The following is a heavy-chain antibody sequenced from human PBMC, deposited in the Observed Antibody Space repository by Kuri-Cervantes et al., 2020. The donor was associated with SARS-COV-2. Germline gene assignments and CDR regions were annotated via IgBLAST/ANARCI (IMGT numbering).Heavy chain of an antibody. Sequence: SETLSLTCTVSGGSISSGGYYWSWIRQHPGKGLEWIGYIYYSGSTYYNPSLKSRVTISVDTSKNQFSLKLSSVTAADTAVYYCARDRPYSSSWYPDYWGQGTLVTVSS. D-gene: IGHD6-13*01. V-gene: IGHV4-31*03. CDR3: ARDRPYSSSWYPDY. CDR1: GGSISSGGYY. CDR2: IYYSGST. J-gene: IGHJ4*02.